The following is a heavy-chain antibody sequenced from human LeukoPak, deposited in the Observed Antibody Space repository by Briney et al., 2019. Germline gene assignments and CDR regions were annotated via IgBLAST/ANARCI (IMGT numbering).Heavy chain of an antibody. CDR2: ICCDGGNT. V-gene: IGHV3-43*02. CDR1: GFTFSSYA. J-gene: IGHJ6*02. CDR3: AKGRSTGPVYYYSSGMSA. Sequence: PGGSLRLSCAASGFTFSSYAMSWVRQAPGKGLEWVSLICCDGGNTYYADSVKGRFTISRDNSKNSMYLQMNSLRPEDTALYYCAKGRSTGPVYYYSSGMSAWGQGTTVTVPS. D-gene: IGHD2-2*01.